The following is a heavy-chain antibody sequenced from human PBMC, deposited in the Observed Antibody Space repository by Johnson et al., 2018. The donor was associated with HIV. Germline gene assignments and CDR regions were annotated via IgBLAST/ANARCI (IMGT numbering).Heavy chain of an antibody. J-gene: IGHJ3*02. CDR3: AKDWELRQAFDI. CDR2: ISGSGGRT. D-gene: IGHD1-26*01. V-gene: IGHV3-23*04. Sequence: VQLVESGGGLVQPGGSLRLSCAASGFTFSSYAMSWVRQAPGKGLEWVSAISGSGGRTYYADSLKGRFTISRNNSKNTVYLQMNSLRAEDTAVYYCAKDWELRQAFDIWGQGTMVTVSS. CDR1: GFTFSSYA.